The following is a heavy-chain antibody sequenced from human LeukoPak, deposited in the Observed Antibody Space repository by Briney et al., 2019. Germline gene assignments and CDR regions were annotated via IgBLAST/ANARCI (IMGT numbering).Heavy chain of an antibody. J-gene: IGHJ4*02. CDR1: GFTFSDYY. CDR2: ISSRGTTI. Sequence: GGSLRLSCAASGFTFSDYYMSWIRQAPGKGLEWVSYISSRGTTIYYADSVKGRFTISRDNAKNSLYLQMNSLRAEGTAVYYCARGGYGDSYYFDYWGQGTLVTVSS. CDR3: ARGGYGDSYYFDY. V-gene: IGHV3-11*04. D-gene: IGHD4-17*01.